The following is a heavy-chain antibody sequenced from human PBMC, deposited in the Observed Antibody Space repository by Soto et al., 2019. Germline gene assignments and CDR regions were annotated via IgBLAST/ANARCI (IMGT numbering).Heavy chain of an antibody. J-gene: IGHJ6*02. CDR1: GGSITNYY. CDR3: ARHGFGPLQGLVDV. Sequence: QVQLQESGPGLVKPSETLSLTCTVSGGSITNYYCSWFRQPPGKGLEWIGYINYDGYSAYNLSLKRRVTLSMDASKTQFSLMLESVTATGTAVYYCARHGFGPLQGLVDVWGPGTTVIVSS. CDR2: INYDGYS. D-gene: IGHD3-10*01. V-gene: IGHV4-59*08.